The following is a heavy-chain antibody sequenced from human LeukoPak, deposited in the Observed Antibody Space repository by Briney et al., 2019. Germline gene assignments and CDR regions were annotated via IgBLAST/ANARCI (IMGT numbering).Heavy chain of an antibody. CDR3: TTDTLAGSFDY. V-gene: IGHV3-15*01. CDR2: IKSKTDGGTT. J-gene: IGHJ4*02. CDR1: GFTFSNAW. Sequence: SGGSLRLSCAASGFTFSNAWMSWVRQAPGKGLEWVGRIKSKTDGGTTDYAAPVKGRFTISRDDSKNTLYLQMNSLKTEDTAVYYCTTDTLAGSFDYWGQGTLVTVSS. D-gene: IGHD2-21*01.